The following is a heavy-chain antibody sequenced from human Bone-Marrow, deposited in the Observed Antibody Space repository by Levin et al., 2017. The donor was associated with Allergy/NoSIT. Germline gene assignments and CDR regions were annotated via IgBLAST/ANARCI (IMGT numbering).Heavy chain of an antibody. Sequence: GGSLRLSCAASGFTFRSYSMNWVRQTPGKGLEWISYISGSSSDIFYADSVEGRFTISRDNAKNSVYLRINSLRVEDTAVYHCARDRLLDYWGQGTLVTVSS. D-gene: IGHD2-21*02. CDR2: ISGSSSDI. V-gene: IGHV3-21*05. CDR1: GFTFRSYS. J-gene: IGHJ4*02. CDR3: ARDRLLDY.